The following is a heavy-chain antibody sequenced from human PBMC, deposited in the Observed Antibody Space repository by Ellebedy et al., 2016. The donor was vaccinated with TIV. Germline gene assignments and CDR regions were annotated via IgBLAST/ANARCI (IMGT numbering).Heavy chain of an antibody. CDR3: ARDGREDYGGYMDQFDFDY. V-gene: IGHV3-33*01. D-gene: IGHD4-23*01. CDR2: IWYDGSNE. Sequence: PGGSLRLSCAASGFSFSGYGMHWVRQAPGKGLEWVAVIWYDGSNEYYADSVKGRFTISRDNSKKTLHLQMNSLRAEETAVYYCARDGREDYGGYMDQFDFDYWGQGTLVTVSS. CDR1: GFSFSGYG. J-gene: IGHJ4*02.